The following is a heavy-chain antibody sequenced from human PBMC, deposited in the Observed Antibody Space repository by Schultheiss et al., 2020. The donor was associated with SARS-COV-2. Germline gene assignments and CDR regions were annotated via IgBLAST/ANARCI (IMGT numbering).Heavy chain of an antibody. CDR2: ISAYNGNT. Sequence: ASVKVSCKASVGTFDTYSFSWVRQAPGQGLEWMGWISAYNGNTNYAQKLQGRVTMTRDTSTSTAYMELSSLRSDDTAVYYCARDPVGGFDYWGQGTLVTVSS. V-gene: IGHV1-18*01. CDR3: ARDPVGGFDY. J-gene: IGHJ4*02. CDR1: VGTFDTYS.